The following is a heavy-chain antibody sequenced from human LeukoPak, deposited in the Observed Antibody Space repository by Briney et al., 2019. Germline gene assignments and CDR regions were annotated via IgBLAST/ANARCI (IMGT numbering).Heavy chain of an antibody. CDR2: INQDGSEK. CDR3: ARVQGSSGPGIFEY. V-gene: IGHV3-7*01. Sequence: GGSLRLSCAASGFTFSNYWMSWVRQAPGKGPEWVANINQDGSEKYYVDSVKGRFTISRDNARSSLYLQMNSLRVEDTAVYYCARVQGSSGPGIFEYWGQGTLVPVSS. D-gene: IGHD6-19*01. CDR1: GFTFSNYW. J-gene: IGHJ4*02.